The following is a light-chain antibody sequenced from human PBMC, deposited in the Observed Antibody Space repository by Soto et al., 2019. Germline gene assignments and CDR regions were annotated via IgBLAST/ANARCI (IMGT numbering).Light chain of an antibody. Sequence: EIVLTQSPGTLSLSPGERATLSCRASQSVSSSYLAWYQQKPGQAPRLLIYGSSSRATGIPDRFSGSGSGTEFTITISRLEPEDFEVYYCQQYGSSLTWTFGQGTKVEIK. V-gene: IGKV3-20*01. CDR2: GSS. J-gene: IGKJ1*01. CDR1: QSVSSSY. CDR3: QQYGSSLTWT.